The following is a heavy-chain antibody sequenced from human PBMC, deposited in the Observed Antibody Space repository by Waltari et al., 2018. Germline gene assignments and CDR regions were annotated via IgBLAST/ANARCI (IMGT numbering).Heavy chain of an antibody. D-gene: IGHD2-2*01. CDR3: ARVSRRTYRSTVAGRNYYYGMDG. CDR1: GFTFSSFW. CDR2: IRSDACST. V-gene: IGHV3-74*03. J-gene: IGHJ6*02. Sequence: EEQLVESGGGLVQPGDSLRLSCAASGFTFSSFWMNWVRPAPGKGPFGCLRIRSDACSTTYSDYGKGSYTTSRDNARNKLYLQMNVVRAEDTAVYFCARVSRRTYRSTVAGRNYYYGMDGWGQGTTVTVSS.